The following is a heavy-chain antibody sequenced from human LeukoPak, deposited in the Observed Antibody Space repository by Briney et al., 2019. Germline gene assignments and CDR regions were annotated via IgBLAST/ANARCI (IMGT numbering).Heavy chain of an antibody. CDR3: AELGITMIGGV. Sequence: GGSLRLSCAASGFTFDDYGMSWVRQAPGKGLEWVAGINWNGVTIGYADSVKGRFTISRANAKNSLYLQMNSLRREDTALYYCAELGITMIGGVWGKGTTVTISS. CDR2: INWNGVTI. J-gene: IGHJ6*04. D-gene: IGHD3-10*02. CDR1: GFTFDDYG. V-gene: IGHV3-20*04.